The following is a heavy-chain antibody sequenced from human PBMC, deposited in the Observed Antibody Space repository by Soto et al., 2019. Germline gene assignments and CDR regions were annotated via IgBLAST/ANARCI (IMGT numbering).Heavy chain of an antibody. CDR1: GFTFSSYS. D-gene: IGHD2-2*01. J-gene: IGHJ4*02. CDR3: SPAPSNF. Sequence: EVQLVESGGGLVQPGGSLRLSCAASGFTFSSYSMNWVRQAPGKGLEWVSYISSSGSTIYYADSVNGRFTNSRDNAKNSLYLQMNGLRAEVTAVYYWSPAPSNFWGQGTPLTVSS. V-gene: IGHV3-48*01. CDR2: ISSSGSTI.